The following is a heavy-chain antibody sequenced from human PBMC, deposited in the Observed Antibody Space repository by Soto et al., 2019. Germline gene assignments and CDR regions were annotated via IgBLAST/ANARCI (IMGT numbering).Heavy chain of an antibody. J-gene: IGHJ4*02. D-gene: IGHD3-10*01. CDR3: AKGEGNRGSGSYYNFAY. V-gene: IGHV3-23*01. Sequence: EVQLLESGGGLVQPGGSLRLSCAASGFTFSNYGMSWVRQAPGKGLAWVSTISGSGGSTSYADSVRGRFTISRDNSKNPRYLQMNSLRAEDTAIYYCAKGEGNRGSGSYYNFAYWGQGTLVTVSS. CDR1: GFTFSNYG. CDR2: ISGSGGST.